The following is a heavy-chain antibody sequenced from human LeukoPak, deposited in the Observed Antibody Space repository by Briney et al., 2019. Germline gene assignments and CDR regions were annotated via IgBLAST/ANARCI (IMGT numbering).Heavy chain of an antibody. D-gene: IGHD3-22*01. CDR1: GGSISSYY. Sequence: PSETLSLTCTVSGGSISSYYWNWIRQPPGKGLEWIAYIYYSRSTNYNPSLKSRVTISVDTSKNQFSLKLSSVTAADTAVFYCARANYYDTSGYSRGAFDIWGQGTMVTVSS. J-gene: IGHJ3*02. CDR3: ARANYYDTSGYSRGAFDI. V-gene: IGHV4-59*08. CDR2: IYYSRST.